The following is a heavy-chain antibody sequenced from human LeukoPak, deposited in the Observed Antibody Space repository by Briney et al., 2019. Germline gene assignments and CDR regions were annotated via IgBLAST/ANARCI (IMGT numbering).Heavy chain of an antibody. Sequence: GRSLRLSCAASGFTFSSYGMHWVRQAPGEGLEGVAVISYDGSNKYYAGSVKGRFTISRDNSKNTLYLQMNSLRAEDTAVYYCARDSGSGSYSGYWGLGTLVTVSS. CDR3: ARDSGSGSYSGY. J-gene: IGHJ4*02. CDR2: ISYDGSNK. CDR1: GFTFSSYG. D-gene: IGHD3-10*01. V-gene: IGHV3-30*03.